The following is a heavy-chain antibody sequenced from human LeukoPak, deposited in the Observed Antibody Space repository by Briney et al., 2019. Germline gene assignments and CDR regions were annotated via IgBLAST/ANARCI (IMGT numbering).Heavy chain of an antibody. CDR3: ARQEGEWELLSFLDY. CDR2: IYYSGST. J-gene: IGHJ4*02. CDR1: GGSISSYY. D-gene: IGHD1-26*01. Sequence: SETLSLTCTVSGGSISSYYWSWIRQPPGKGLEWIGYIYYSGSTNYNPSLKSRVTISVDKSKNQFSLKLSSVTAAGTAVYYCARQEGEWELLSFLDYWGQGTLVTVSS. V-gene: IGHV4-59*08.